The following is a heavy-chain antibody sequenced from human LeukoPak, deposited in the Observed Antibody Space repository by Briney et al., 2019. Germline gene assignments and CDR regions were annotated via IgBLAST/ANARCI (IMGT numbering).Heavy chain of an antibody. CDR3: ARVPGYSYVSYYYYYMDV. V-gene: IGHV4-59*11. CDR2: IYYSGST. J-gene: IGHJ6*03. D-gene: IGHD5-18*01. CDR1: GGSISSHY. Sequence: SETLSLTCTVSGGSISSHYWSWIRQPPGEGLEWVGDIYYSGSTNYNPSLKSRVTISVDTSKNQFSLKLSSVTAADTAVYYCARVPGYSYVSYYYYYMDVWGKGTTVTVSS.